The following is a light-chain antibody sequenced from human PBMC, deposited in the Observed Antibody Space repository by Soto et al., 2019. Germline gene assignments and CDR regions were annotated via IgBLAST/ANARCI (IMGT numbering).Light chain of an antibody. CDR2: DVS. CDR1: QNVRTNY. CDR3: QQYYSTPRT. Sequence: PGERVTLSCRASQNVRTNYLAWYQQKPGQAPRLLIYDVSNRATGIPARFSGSGSGTDFTLTISSLQAEDVAVYYCQQYYSTPRTFGQGTKVDIK. J-gene: IGKJ1*01. V-gene: IGKV3D-7*01.